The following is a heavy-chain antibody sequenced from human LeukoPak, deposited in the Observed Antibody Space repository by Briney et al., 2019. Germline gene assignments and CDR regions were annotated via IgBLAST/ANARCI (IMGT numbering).Heavy chain of an antibody. Sequence: GGSLRLSCAASGFTFSSYEMNWVRQAPGKGLEWVANINQGGSEKYYVDSVKGRFTISRDNAKNSLYLQMNSLRAEDTAVYYCARLGISSSWSDYWGQGTLVTVSS. V-gene: IGHV3-7*01. J-gene: IGHJ4*02. CDR1: GFTFSSYE. CDR2: INQGGSEK. CDR3: ARLGISSSWSDY. D-gene: IGHD6-13*01.